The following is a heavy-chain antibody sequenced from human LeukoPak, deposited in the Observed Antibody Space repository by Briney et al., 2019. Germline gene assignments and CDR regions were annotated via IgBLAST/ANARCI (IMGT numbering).Heavy chain of an antibody. CDR2: IYHNGNT. CDR3: ARAENYDSSGYYQTYYFDY. V-gene: IGHV4-59*01. J-gene: IGHJ4*02. D-gene: IGHD3-22*01. CDR1: GGSISTYY. Sequence: SETLSLTCTVSGGSISTYYWSWIRQPPGKGLEWIGYIYHNGNTNYNPSLKSRVTISVDTSKNQFSLKLNSVTAADTAVYYCARAENYDSSGYYQTYYFDYWGQGTLVTVSS.